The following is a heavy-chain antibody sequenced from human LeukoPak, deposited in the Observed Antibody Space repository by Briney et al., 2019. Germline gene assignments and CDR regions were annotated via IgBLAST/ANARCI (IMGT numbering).Heavy chain of an antibody. CDR2: IISSSSDI. Sequence: PGGSLRLSCAASGFTFSSYSMNWVRQAPGKGLEWVSSIISSSSDIYYADSVKGRFTISRDNAKNSLYLQMNSLRAEDTAVYYCASPQYSSSWYYFDYWGQGTLVTVSS. J-gene: IGHJ4*02. CDR3: ASPQYSSSWYYFDY. CDR1: GFTFSSYS. V-gene: IGHV3-21*01. D-gene: IGHD6-13*01.